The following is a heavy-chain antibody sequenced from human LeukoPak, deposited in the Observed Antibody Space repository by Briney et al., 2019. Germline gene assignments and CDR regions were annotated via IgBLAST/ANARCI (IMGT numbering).Heavy chain of an antibody. CDR3: ARGGTGYSSGWLRAFDI. Sequence: ASVKVSCKASGYTFTSYYMHWVRQAPGQGLEWMGIINPSGGSTSYAQKFQGRVTMTRDMSTSTVYMELSSLRSEDTAVYYCARGGTGYSSGWLRAFDIWGQGTMVTVSS. V-gene: IGHV1-46*01. J-gene: IGHJ3*02. CDR2: INPSGGST. D-gene: IGHD6-19*01. CDR1: GYTFTSYY.